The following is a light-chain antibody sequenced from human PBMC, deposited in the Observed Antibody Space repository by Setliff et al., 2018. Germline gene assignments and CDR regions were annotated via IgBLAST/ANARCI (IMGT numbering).Light chain of an antibody. J-gene: IGLJ2*01. CDR3: TSYGGDNNWAI. Sequence: QSALAQPPSASGSPGQSVTISCTGTSSDVGGYNRVSWYQQYPGKAPKVMIYEVTKRPSGVPDRFSGSKSGNTASLTVSGLQAEDEADYYCTSYGGDNNWAIFGGGTKVTVL. CDR1: SSDVGGYNR. CDR2: EVT. V-gene: IGLV2-8*01.